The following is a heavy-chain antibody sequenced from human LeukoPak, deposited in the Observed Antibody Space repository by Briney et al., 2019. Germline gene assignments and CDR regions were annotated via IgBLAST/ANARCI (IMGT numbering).Heavy chain of an antibody. J-gene: IGHJ4*02. CDR2: INHSGST. CDR1: VDSITGYY. Sequence: SETLSLTCSVSVDSITGYYWGWIRQPPGKGLEWIGEINHSGSTNYNPSLKSRVTISVDTSKNQFSLKLSSVTAADTAVYYCARRLVDTAMAKYYFDYWGQGTLVTVSS. CDR3: ARRLVDTAMAKYYFDY. D-gene: IGHD5-18*01. V-gene: IGHV4-34*01.